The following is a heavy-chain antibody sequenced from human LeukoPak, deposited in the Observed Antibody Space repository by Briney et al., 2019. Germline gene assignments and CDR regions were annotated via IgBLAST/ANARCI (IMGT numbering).Heavy chain of an antibody. CDR1: GFTFSSYG. CDR2: ISHDGTKT. V-gene: IGHV3-30*03. CDR3: AETGPTDF. D-gene: IGHD3-9*01. J-gene: IGHJ4*02. Sequence: PGPSLRLSCAASGFTFSSYGMHWVRQAPGRGLDWVAAISHDGTKTHYAESVKGGFTISRDNSKKLMCLQMNSLRAEDTALYYCAETGPTDFWGQGTLVTVSS.